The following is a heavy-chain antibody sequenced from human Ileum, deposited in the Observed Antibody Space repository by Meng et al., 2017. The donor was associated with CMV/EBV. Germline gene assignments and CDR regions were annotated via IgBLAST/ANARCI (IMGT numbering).Heavy chain of an antibody. D-gene: IGHD1-1*01. J-gene: IGHJ4*02. V-gene: IGHV2-5*02. CDR1: SLTSSPVG. CDR2: IYWDDDK. CDR3: VHRRDYSGNWNGGSVDF. Sequence: SLTSSPVGVGWIRQTTGKALEWLAFIYWDDDKRYSPSLKSRLTITKDAPKNQVVLTMTNMGPADTATYHCVHRRDYSGNWNGGSVDFWGQGALVTVSS.